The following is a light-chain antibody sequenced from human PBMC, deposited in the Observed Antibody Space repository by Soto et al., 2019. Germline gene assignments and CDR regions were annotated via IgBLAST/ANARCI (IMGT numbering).Light chain of an antibody. V-gene: IGKV3-11*01. CDR1: QSVSSY. J-gene: IGKJ5*01. CDR3: QQRSNWPIT. Sequence: EIVLTQSPVTLSLSPGKRVTLSCRASQSVSSYLAWYQQKPGQAPRLLIYDASNRATGIPARFSGSGSGTDFTLTISSLEPEDFAVYYCQQRSNWPITFGQGTRLEIK. CDR2: DAS.